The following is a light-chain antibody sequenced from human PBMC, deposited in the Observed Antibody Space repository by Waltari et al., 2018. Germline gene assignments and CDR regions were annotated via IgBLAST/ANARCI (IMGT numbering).Light chain of an antibody. CDR2: WAS. J-gene: IGKJ2*01. Sequence: DIVMTQSPDSLAVSLGERATINCKSSQSVLYSSNNKNYLAWYQQKPGQRPKLRIYWASTRESGVPDRFSGSGSGTDFTLTISSLQAEDVAVYYCQQYYSTLYTFGQGTKLEIK. CDR1: QSVLYSSNNKNY. CDR3: QQYYSTLYT. V-gene: IGKV4-1*01.